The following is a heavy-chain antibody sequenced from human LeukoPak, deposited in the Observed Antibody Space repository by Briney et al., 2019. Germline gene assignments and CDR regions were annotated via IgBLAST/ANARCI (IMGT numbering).Heavy chain of an antibody. D-gene: IGHD1-26*01. V-gene: IGHV4-39*07. CDR1: GDSVSSSNYY. CDR2: INHSGST. CDR3: ARGGGSYARDY. Sequence: SETLSLTCAVSGDSVSSSNYYWSWIRQPPGKGLEWIGEINHSGSTNYNPSLKSRVTISVDTSKNQFSLKLSSVTAADTAVYYCARGGGSYARDYWGQGTLVTVSS. J-gene: IGHJ4*02.